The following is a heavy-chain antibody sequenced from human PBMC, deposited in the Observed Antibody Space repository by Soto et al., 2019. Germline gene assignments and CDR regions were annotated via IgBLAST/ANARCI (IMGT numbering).Heavy chain of an antibody. Sequence: GWSLRLSCASSVFAFNRYYMSWVRQAPGKGLEWVATVDQDGSAKYYVDSVKGRFTISRDNAKNSLYVQMNSLRGEDTAVYYCARYCAYDSIYYCSSDRLDYWGQGTLVTVSS. V-gene: IGHV3-7*01. D-gene: IGHD3-22*01. J-gene: IGHJ4*02. CDR3: ARYCAYDSIYYCSSDRLDY. CDR2: VDQDGSAK. CDR1: VFAFNRYY.